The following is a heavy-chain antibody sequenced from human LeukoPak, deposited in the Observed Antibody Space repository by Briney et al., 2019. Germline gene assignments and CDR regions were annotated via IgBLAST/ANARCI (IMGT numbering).Heavy chain of an antibody. D-gene: IGHD2/OR15-2a*01. J-gene: IGHJ4*02. CDR2: ISWNSGSI. CDR1: GFTFDDYA. Sequence: GGSLRLSCAASGFTFDDYAMHWVRQAPGMGLEWVSGISWNSGSIGYADSVKGRFTISRDDAKNSLYLQMNSLRAEDTAVYYCARDPSPNSATSYYFDYWGQGTLVTVSS. CDR3: ARDPSPNSATSYYFDY. V-gene: IGHV3-9*01.